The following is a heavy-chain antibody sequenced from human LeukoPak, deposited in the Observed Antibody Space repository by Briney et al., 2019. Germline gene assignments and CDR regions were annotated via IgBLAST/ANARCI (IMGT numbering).Heavy chain of an antibody. D-gene: IGHD2-2*01. Sequence: GGSLRLSCAASGFTFSSYGMSWVRQAPGKGLEWVSAISGSGGSTYYADSMKGRFTISRDNSKNTLYLQMGSLRAEDMAVYYCARDRDPAPVVVPAANPYYYYYMDVWGKGTTVTVSS. J-gene: IGHJ6*03. CDR1: GFTFSSYG. CDR3: ARDRDPAPVVVPAANPYYYYYMDV. V-gene: IGHV3-23*01. CDR2: ISGSGGST.